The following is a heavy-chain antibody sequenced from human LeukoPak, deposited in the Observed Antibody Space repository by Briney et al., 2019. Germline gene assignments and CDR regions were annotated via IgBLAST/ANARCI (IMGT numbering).Heavy chain of an antibody. J-gene: IGHJ4*02. CDR3: ARVNINNWHSCDY. D-gene: IGHD1-1*01. CDR2: IYHSGSP. V-gene: IGHV4-4*02. Sequence: PSEALSLTCAVSGGSISSNNWWGWVRQPPGKGLEWIGEIYHSGSPNYNPSLKSRVTISVDKSRNHFSLNLSSVTAADTAVYYCARVNINNWHSCDYWGQGTLVTVSS. CDR1: GGSISSNNW.